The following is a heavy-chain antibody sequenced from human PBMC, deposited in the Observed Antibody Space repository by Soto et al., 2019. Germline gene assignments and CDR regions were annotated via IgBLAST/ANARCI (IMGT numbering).Heavy chain of an antibody. Sequence: EVQLVESGGGLVQPGGSLRLSCAASGFTFSSYWMHWVRQAPGKGLVWVSRINSDGSSTSYAESVKGRFTISRDNAKNTLYLQMNSLRAEDTAVYYCVRTSLVVAAATREDYWGQGNLVTVSS. CDR3: VRTSLVVAAATREDY. D-gene: IGHD2-15*01. V-gene: IGHV3-74*01. CDR2: INSDGSST. CDR1: GFTFSSYW. J-gene: IGHJ4*02.